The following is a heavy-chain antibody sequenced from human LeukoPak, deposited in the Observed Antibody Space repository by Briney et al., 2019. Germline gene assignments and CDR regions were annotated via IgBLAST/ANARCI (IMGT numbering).Heavy chain of an antibody. CDR3: AKRRTYYYGSGSYPFDY. CDR2: IYYSGST. Sequence: SETLSLTCTVSGGSISSYYWSWIRQPPGKGLEWIGYIYYSGSTNYNPSLKSRVTISVDTSKNQFSLKLSSVTAADTAVYYCAKRRTYYYGSGSYPFDYWGQGTLVTVSS. D-gene: IGHD3-10*01. CDR1: GGSISSYY. V-gene: IGHV4-59*08. J-gene: IGHJ4*02.